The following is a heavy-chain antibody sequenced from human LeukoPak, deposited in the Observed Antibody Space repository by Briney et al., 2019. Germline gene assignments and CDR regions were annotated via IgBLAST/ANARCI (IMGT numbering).Heavy chain of an antibody. CDR3: AKFRAMLYYDSPSGAFDI. CDR2: ISGSGGST. J-gene: IGHJ3*02. V-gene: IGHV3-23*01. D-gene: IGHD3-22*01. CDR1: GFTFSSYA. Sequence: GGSLRLSCAASGFTFSSYAMSWVRQAPGKGLEWVSAISGSGGSTYYADSVKGRFTISRDNSKNTLYLQMNSLRAEDTAVYYCAKFRAMLYYDSPSGAFDIWGQGTMVTVSS.